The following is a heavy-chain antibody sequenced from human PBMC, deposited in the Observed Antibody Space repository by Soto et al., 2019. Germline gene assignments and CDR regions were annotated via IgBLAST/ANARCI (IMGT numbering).Heavy chain of an antibody. CDR3: ATLAPRIEVTVLPIPT. Sequence: SETLSLTCTVSGGSISSSSYYWGWIRQPPGKGLEWIGSIYYSGSTNYNPSLRGRVTISVDKSNNQFSLKMTSVTAADTAVYYCATLAPRIEVTVLPIPTWGQGTLVTVSS. D-gene: IGHD2-15*01. V-gene: IGHV4-39*07. CDR1: GGSISSSSYY. J-gene: IGHJ5*02. CDR2: IYYSGST.